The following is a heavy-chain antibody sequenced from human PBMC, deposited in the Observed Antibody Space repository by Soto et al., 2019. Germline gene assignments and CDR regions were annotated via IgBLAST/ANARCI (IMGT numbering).Heavy chain of an antibody. V-gene: IGHV3-30-3*01. D-gene: IGHD3-3*01. CDR2: ISYDGSNK. CDR3: ARDLTIFGVVTPDGMDV. J-gene: IGHJ6*02. CDR1: GFTFSSYA. Sequence: PGGSLRLSCAASGFTFSSYAMHWVRQAPGKGLEWVAVISYDGSNKYYADSVKGRFTISRDNSKNTLYLQMNSLRAEDTAVYYCARDLTIFGVVTPDGMDVWGQGTTVTVSS.